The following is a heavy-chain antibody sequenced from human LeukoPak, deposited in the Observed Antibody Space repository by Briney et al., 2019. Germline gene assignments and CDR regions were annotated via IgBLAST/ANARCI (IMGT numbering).Heavy chain of an antibody. Sequence: GGSLRLTCAASGFTFSSFWMNWVRQAPGKGLEWVANIKQDGSERYYVDSVRGRFTVSRDNAKKSLYLEMNSLRAEDTAVYYGGRPNTAMVVDVVDIWGKGKRAPV. V-gene: IGHV3-7*01. CDR3: GRPNTAMVVDVVDI. CDR2: IKQDGSER. J-gene: IGHJ3*02. CDR1: GFTFSSFW. D-gene: IGHD5-18*01.